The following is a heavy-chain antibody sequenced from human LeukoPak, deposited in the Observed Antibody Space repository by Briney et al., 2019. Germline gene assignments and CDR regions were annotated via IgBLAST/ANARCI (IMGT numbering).Heavy chain of an antibody. V-gene: IGHV4-34*01. CDR2: INHSGST. D-gene: IGHD3-10*01. J-gene: IGHJ4*02. CDR1: GGSFSGYY. Sequence: SETLSLTCAVYGGSFSGYYWSWIRQPPGKGLEWIGEINHSGSTNYNPSLKSRVTISVDTSKNQFSLKLSSVTAADTAVYYCARVTMVRGVIITQIGTLFDYWGQGTLVTVSS. CDR3: ARVTMVRGVIITQIGTLFDY.